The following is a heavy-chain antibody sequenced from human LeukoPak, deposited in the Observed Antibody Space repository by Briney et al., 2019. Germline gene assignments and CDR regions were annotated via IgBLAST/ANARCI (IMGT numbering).Heavy chain of an antibody. CDR3: ARHAFDSSGYYQKYFQH. D-gene: IGHD3-22*01. V-gene: IGHV5-51*01. Sequence: PGESLKISCKGSGYSFTSYWIGWVRQMPGKGLEWMGIIYPGDSDTRYSPSFQGQVTISADKSISTAYLQWSSLKASDTAMYYCARHAFDSSGYYQKYFQHWGQGTLVTVCS. J-gene: IGHJ1*01. CDR2: IYPGDSDT. CDR1: GYSFTSYW.